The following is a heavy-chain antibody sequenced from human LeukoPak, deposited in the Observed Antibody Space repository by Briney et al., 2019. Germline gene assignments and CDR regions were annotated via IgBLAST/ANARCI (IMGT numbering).Heavy chain of an antibody. Sequence: AGGSLTLSCVASAFTFSNYWMSWVRQAPGKGREGLANIKQDGGEKYYMDSVKGRFTISRDNAKNSLFLQMNSQRVEDMAVYYCARGRYFDPYYFDSGGQGTLVTVSS. CDR2: IKQDGGEK. D-gene: IGHD3-9*01. V-gene: IGHV3-7*01. CDR3: ARGRYFDPYYFDS. CDR1: AFTFSNYW. J-gene: IGHJ4*02.